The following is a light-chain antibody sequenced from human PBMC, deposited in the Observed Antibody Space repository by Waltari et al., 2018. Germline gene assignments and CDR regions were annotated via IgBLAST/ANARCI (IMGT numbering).Light chain of an antibody. Sequence: QSALTQPASLSGSPGQSITISCTGTNSDVGSYKFVSWYQQHPGEAPKLMIFEVTKRPSGVSNRFSGSKAGNTASLIISGLQGEDEADYYCSSYTTSRTYVFGTGTKVTVL. V-gene: IGLV2-14*01. J-gene: IGLJ1*01. CDR2: EVT. CDR3: SSYTTSRTYV. CDR1: NSDVGSYKF.